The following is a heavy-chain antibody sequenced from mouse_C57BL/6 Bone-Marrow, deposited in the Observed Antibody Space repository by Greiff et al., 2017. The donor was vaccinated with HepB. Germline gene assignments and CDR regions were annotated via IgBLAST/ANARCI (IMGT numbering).Heavy chain of an antibody. CDR1: GFSLTSYG. CDR3: ARKEVTTGYFDV. J-gene: IGHJ1*03. D-gene: IGHD1-1*01. CDR2: IWSGGST. V-gene: IGHV2-2*01. Sequence: VKLVESGPGLVQPSQSLSITCTVSGFSLTSYGVHWVRQSPGKGLEWLGVIWSGGSTDYNAAFISRLSISKDNSKSQVFFKMNSLQADDTAIYYWARKEVTTGYFDVWGTGTTVTVSS.